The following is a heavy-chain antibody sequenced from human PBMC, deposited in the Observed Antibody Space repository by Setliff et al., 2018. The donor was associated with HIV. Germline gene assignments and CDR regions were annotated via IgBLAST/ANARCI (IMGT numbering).Heavy chain of an antibody. J-gene: IGHJ6*03. CDR3: ARDQISAYSYGGDVYYYYMDV. CDR1: GYTFTNYD. CDR2: IIPIFGTS. V-gene: IGHV1-69*13. D-gene: IGHD5-18*01. Sequence: AASVKVSCKASGYTFTNYDIYWVRQATGQGLEWMGGIIPIFGTSNYPQKFQGRVTITADESTSTAYMELSSLRSEDTAVYYCARDQISAYSYGGDVYYYYMDVWGKGTTVTVSS.